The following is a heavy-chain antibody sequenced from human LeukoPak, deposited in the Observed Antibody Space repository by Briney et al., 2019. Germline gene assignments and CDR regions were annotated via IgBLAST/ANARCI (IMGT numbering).Heavy chain of an antibody. Sequence: GGSLRLSCAASGFTFSSYSMNWVRQAPGKGLEWVSSISSSSSYIYYADSVKGRFTISRDNAKNSLYLQMNSLRAEDTAVYYCARGVSGAYGVDVWGQGTTVTVSS. CDR1: GFTFSSYS. D-gene: IGHD3-16*01. CDR3: ARGVSGAYGVDV. V-gene: IGHV3-21*01. J-gene: IGHJ6*02. CDR2: ISSSSSYI.